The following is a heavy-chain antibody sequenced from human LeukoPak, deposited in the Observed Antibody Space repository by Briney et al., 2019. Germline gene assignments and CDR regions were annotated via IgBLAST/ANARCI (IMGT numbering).Heavy chain of an antibody. D-gene: IGHD3-10*01. CDR3: ARHGFHRGFKRESYYMDV. CDR1: GYTFTGYA. Sequence: ASVKVSCKASGYTFTGYAMNWVRQAPGQGLEWMGWINPNSGGTNYAQKFQGRVTMTRDTSISTAYMELSRLRSDDTAVYYCARHGFHRGFKRESYYMDVWGKGTTVTVSS. J-gene: IGHJ6*03. CDR2: INPNSGGT. V-gene: IGHV1-2*02.